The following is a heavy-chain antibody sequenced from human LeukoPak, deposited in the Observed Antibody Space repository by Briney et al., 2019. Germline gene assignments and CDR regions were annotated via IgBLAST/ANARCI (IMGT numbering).Heavy chain of an antibody. CDR2: MSAYNGNT. CDR1: GYTFTSYG. V-gene: IGHV1-18*01. CDR3: ARDPDSGWSYDFWSGQTASFFDY. J-gene: IGHJ4*02. D-gene: IGHD3-3*01. Sequence: GASVKVSCKASGYTFTSYGISWVRQAPGQGLEWMGWMSAYNGNTNYAQKLQGRVTMTTDTSTSTAYMELRSLRSDDTAVYYCARDPDSGWSYDFWSGQTASFFDYWGQGTLVTVSS.